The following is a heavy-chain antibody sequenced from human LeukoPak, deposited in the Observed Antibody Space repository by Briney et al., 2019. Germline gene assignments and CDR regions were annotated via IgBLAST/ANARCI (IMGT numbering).Heavy chain of an antibody. Sequence: PGGSLRLSCAASGFTFSSYAMHWVRQAPGKGLEWVAVISYDGSNKYYADSVKGRFTISRDNSKNTLYLQMNSLRAEGAAVYYCAKTDYDILTGYYSYYYYYMDVWGKGTTVTVSS. CDR2: ISYDGSNK. CDR3: AKTDYDILTGYYSYYYYYMDV. CDR1: GFTFSSYA. J-gene: IGHJ6*03. V-gene: IGHV3-30*04. D-gene: IGHD3-9*01.